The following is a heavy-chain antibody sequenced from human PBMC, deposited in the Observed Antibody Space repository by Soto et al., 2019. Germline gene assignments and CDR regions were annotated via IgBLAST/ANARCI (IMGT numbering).Heavy chain of an antibody. V-gene: IGHV3-48*02. J-gene: IGHJ6*02. CDR1: GFTFSSYS. CDR2: ISSSSSTI. Sequence: PGGSLRLSCAASGFTFSSYSMNWVRQAPGKGLEWVSYISSSSSTIYYADSVKGRFTISRDNAKNSLYLQMNSLRDEDTAVYYCARDQDDILTGYYDVTRMVDYYYYYGMDVWGQGTTVTVSS. D-gene: IGHD3-9*01. CDR3: ARDQDDILTGYYDVTRMVDYYYYYGMDV.